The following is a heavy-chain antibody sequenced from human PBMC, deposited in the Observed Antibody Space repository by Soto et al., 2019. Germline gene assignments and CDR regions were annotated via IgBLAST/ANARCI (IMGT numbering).Heavy chain of an antibody. CDR3: ATGVIWIGYFTVDS. Sequence: SVKVSCKASGGSFGKSAINWVRQTPGQGLEWLGGFIPVYRTLNYAQKFQGRVTITADESTGTAYMTLSSLASDDTAVYYCATGVIWIGYFTVDSWGEGTRVTVSS. J-gene: IGHJ4*02. CDR2: FIPVYRTL. V-gene: IGHV1-69*13. CDR1: GGSFGKSA. D-gene: IGHD3-3*01.